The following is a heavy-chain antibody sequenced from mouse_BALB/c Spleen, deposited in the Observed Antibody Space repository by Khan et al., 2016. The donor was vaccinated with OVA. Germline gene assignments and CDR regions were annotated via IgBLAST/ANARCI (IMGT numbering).Heavy chain of an antibody. CDR3: ARPPYFSYTIAY. CDR2: INTYTGEP. J-gene: IGHJ4*01. D-gene: IGHD2-10*01. Sequence: QIQLVQSGPELKKPGETVKISCKASGYTFTNFGMNWVKQAPGEGLEWMGWINTYTGEPTYADDFKGRFAFSLETSASTAYLQLNNLKNEDTATYFCARPPYFSYTIAYWGQGTSLTVSS. CDR1: GYTFTNFG. V-gene: IGHV9-3-1*01.